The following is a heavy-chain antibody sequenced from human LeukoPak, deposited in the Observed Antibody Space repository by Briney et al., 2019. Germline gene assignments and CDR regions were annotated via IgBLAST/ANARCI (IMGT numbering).Heavy chain of an antibody. CDR1: GGSISSGGYY. J-gene: IGHJ4*02. CDR2: IYYSGST. V-gene: IGHV4-31*03. CDR3: ARDKGVDSSSWYIY. Sequence: SETLSLTCTVSGGSISSGGYYWSWIRQHPGQGLEWIGYIYYSGSTYYNPSLKSRVTISVDTSKNQFSLKLSSVTAADTAVYYCARDKGVDSSSWYIYWGQGTLVTVSS. D-gene: IGHD6-13*01.